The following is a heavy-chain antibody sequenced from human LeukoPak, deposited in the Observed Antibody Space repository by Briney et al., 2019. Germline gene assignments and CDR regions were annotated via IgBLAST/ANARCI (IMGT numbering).Heavy chain of an antibody. J-gene: IGHJ6*03. D-gene: IGHD1-26*01. V-gene: IGHV1-8*01. Sequence: ASVKVSCKASGHTFTSYDINWVRQATGQGLEWMGWMNPNSGNTGYAQKFQGRVTMTRNTSISTAYMELSSLRPEDTAVYYCARGVGATTAPYYYYYMDVWGKGTTVTVSS. CDR2: MNPNSGNT. CDR1: GHTFTSYD. CDR3: ARGVGATTAPYYYYYMDV.